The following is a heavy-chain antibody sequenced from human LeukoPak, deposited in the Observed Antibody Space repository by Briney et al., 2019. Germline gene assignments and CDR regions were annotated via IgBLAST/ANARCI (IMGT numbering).Heavy chain of an antibody. J-gene: IGHJ4*02. CDR2: IKQDGSEK. CDR1: GFTFSSYW. D-gene: IGHD2-15*01. V-gene: IGHV3-7*01. CDR3: ARDIRVYCSGGSCYSRGFDY. Sequence: GGSLRLSCAASGFTFSSYWMSWVRQAPGKGLEWVANIKQDGSEKYYVDSVKGRFTISRDNAKNSLYLQMNSLRAEDTAVYYCARDIRVYCSGGSCYSRGFDYWGQGTLVTVSS.